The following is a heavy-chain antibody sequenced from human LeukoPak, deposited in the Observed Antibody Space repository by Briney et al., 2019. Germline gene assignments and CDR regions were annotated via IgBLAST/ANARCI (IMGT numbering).Heavy chain of an antibody. D-gene: IGHD3-3*01. CDR2: INHSGST. J-gene: IGHJ6*02. CDR3: ARDSRPPYYDFWSGYFRGGPGYYYYGMDV. Sequence: PSETLSLTCAVYGGSFSGYYWSWIRQPPGKGLEWIGEINHSGSTNYNPSLKSRVTISVDTSKDQFSLKLSSVTAADTAVYYCARDSRPPYYDFWSGYFRGGPGYYYYGMDVWGQGTTVTVSS. CDR1: GGSFSGYY. V-gene: IGHV4-34*01.